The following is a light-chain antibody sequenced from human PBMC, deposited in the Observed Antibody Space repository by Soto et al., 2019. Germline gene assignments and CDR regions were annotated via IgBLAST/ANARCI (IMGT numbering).Light chain of an antibody. CDR1: QSVSRY. V-gene: IGKV3-20*01. CDR2: GAS. J-gene: IGKJ1*01. Sequence: EIVLTQSPGTLSLSPGERATLSCRASQSVSRYLVWYQHKPAQAPRLLIYGASTRATVIPDRFSGSASGTDFTLTISRLEPEDFAVYYCQQYGPAPWTFGQGTKVEIK. CDR3: QQYGPAPWT.